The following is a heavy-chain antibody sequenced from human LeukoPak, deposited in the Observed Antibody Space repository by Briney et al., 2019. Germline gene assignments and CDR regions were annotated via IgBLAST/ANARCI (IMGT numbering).Heavy chain of an antibody. CDR2: IYPGDSDT. CDR1: GYSFTSYW. CDR3: ARGGRVVIIPFDY. J-gene: IGHJ4*02. D-gene: IGHD3-3*01. Sequence: GESLKISCKGSGYSFTSYWIGWVRQMPGKGLEWMGIIYPGDSDTRYSPSFQGQVTISADKSISTAYLQWSGLKAADTAMYYCARGGRVVIIPFDYWGQGTLVTVSS. V-gene: IGHV5-51*01.